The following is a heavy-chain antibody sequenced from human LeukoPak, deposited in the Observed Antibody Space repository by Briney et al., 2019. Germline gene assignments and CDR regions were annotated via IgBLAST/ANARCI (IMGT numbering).Heavy chain of an antibody. J-gene: IGHJ4*02. CDR2: ISSSGSTI. CDR1: GFTFSSYE. CDR3: AREGGYSGSLLDY. D-gene: IGHD6-13*01. Sequence: QPGGSLRLSCAASGFTFSSYEMNWVRQAPGKGLEWVSYISSSGSTIYYADSVKGRFTISRDNAKNSLYLQMNSLRAEDTAVYYCAREGGYSGSLLDYWGQGTLVTVSS. V-gene: IGHV3-48*03.